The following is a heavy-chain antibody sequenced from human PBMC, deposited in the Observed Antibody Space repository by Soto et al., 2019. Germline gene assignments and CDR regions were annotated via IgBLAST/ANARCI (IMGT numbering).Heavy chain of an antibody. CDR2: ISYDGSNK. CDR3: AKGGWYFDY. Sequence: SGGSLRLSCAASGFTFSSYGMHWVRQAPGKGLEWVAVISYDGSNKYYADSVKGRFTISRDNSKNTLYLQMNSLRAEDTAVYYCAKGGWYFDYWGQGTLVTVSS. D-gene: IGHD6-19*01. V-gene: IGHV3-30*18. CDR1: GFTFSSYG. J-gene: IGHJ4*02.